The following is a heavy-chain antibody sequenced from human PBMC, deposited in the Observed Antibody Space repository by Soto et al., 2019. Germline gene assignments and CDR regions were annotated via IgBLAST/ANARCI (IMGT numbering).Heavy chain of an antibody. Sequence: QVQLVQSGAEVKKPGASVKVSCKASGYTFTSYDINWVRQATGQGLEWMGWMNPNSGNTGYAQKSQGGVTRTRNTSISTAYRELSSRRPEDTAVEYCAGEQVGAVDYWGQGTLVTVSS. D-gene: IGHD1-26*01. CDR1: GYTFTSYD. V-gene: IGHV1-8*01. CDR2: MNPNSGNT. CDR3: AGEQVGAVDY. J-gene: IGHJ4*02.